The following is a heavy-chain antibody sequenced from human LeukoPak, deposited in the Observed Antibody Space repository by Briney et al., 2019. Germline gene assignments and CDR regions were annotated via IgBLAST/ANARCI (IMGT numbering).Heavy chain of an antibody. CDR3: ARALGVATEGYYYYGMDV. V-gene: IGHV1-46*01. Sequence: ASVKVSCKASGYTFTSYYMHWVRQAPGQGLEWMGIINPSGGSTSYAQKFQGRVTMTRDTSTSTVYMELSRLRSDDTAVYYCARALGVATEGYYYYGMDVWGQGTTVTVSS. J-gene: IGHJ6*02. D-gene: IGHD5-12*01. CDR1: GYTFTSYY. CDR2: INPSGGST.